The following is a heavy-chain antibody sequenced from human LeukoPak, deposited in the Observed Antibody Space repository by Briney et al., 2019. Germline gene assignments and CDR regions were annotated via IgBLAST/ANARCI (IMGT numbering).Heavy chain of an antibody. Sequence: EASVKVSCKASGGTFSSYAISWVRQAPGQGLEWMGRIIPIFGTANYAQKFQGRVTTTTDESTSTAYMELSSLRSEDTAVYYCASGVLRSSSGLGLTFDPWGQGTLVTVSS. J-gene: IGHJ5*02. CDR3: ASGVLRSSSGLGLTFDP. V-gene: IGHV1-69*05. CDR2: IIPIFGTA. CDR1: GGTFSSYA. D-gene: IGHD6-13*01.